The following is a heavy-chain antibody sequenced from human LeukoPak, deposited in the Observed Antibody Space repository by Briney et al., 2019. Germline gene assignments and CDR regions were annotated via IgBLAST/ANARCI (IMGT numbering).Heavy chain of an antibody. J-gene: IGHJ6*02. Sequence: GGSLRLSCAASGFTSSDYYMSWIRQAPGKGLEWVSYISSSGSTIYYADSVKGRFTISRDNAKNSLYLQMNSLRAEDTAVYYCAREKRSSGWGTYYYGMDVWGQGTTVTVSS. CDR2: ISSSGSTI. D-gene: IGHD6-19*01. V-gene: IGHV3-11*01. CDR1: GFTSSDYY. CDR3: AREKRSSGWGTYYYGMDV.